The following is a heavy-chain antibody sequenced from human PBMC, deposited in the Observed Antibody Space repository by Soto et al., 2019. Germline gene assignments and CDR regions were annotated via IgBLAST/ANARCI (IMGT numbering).Heavy chain of an antibody. CDR1: GYTFTSYE. CDR2: MNPNSGTT. Sequence: QVQLVQSGAEVKKPGASVKVSCKASGYTFTSYEVNWVRQAIGEGLEWMGWMNPNSGTTGYTQKFQGRVSMTRDTSIRTAYMELSRLKSEDTAVYYCARGQRWGVAVAGGGDYWGQGTLVSVSS. D-gene: IGHD6-19*01. CDR3: ARGQRWGVAVAGGGDY. V-gene: IGHV1-8*01. J-gene: IGHJ4*02.